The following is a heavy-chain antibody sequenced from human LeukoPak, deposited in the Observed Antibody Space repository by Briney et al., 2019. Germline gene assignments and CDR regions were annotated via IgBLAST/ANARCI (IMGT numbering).Heavy chain of an antibody. CDR2: IYYSGSTSY. D-gene: IGHD3-16*01. Sequence: PSETLSLTCTVSGGSISSYYWSWIRQPSGKGLEWIGYIYYSGSTSYNYNPSLESRITIAVDTSKSQFSLKLSSVTAADTAVYYCAREHLGAGGKRLFDFWGQGTLVTVSS. CDR3: AREHLGAGGKRLFDF. J-gene: IGHJ4*02. CDR1: GGSISSYY. V-gene: IGHV4-59*01.